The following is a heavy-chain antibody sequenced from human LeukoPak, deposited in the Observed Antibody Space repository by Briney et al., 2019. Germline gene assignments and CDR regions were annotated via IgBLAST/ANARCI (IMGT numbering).Heavy chain of an antibody. Sequence: GASVKVSCKASGYTFTSYAMHWVRQAPGQRLEWMGWINAGNGNTKYSQKFQGRVTITRDTSASTAYMELSSLRSEDTAVYYCARHFAAVAGRPLGYWGQGTLVTVSS. CDR2: INAGNGNT. CDR3: ARHFAAVAGRPLGY. D-gene: IGHD6-19*01. J-gene: IGHJ4*02. V-gene: IGHV1-3*01. CDR1: GYTFTSYA.